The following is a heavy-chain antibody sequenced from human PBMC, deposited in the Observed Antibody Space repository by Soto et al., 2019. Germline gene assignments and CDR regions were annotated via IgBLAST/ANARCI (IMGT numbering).Heavy chain of an antibody. D-gene: IGHD1-26*01. J-gene: IGHJ6*02. Sequence: GRSFRLSYTTSGFSFSVQYMDWVRQAPGKGLEWVARSRNEDSSYTIEYAASVKGRFTISRDDSKNSLYLQMNSLKTEDTAVYYCARTIAGGGRGMDVWGQGTTVTVSS. CDR2: SRNEDSSYTI. CDR1: GFSFSVQY. CDR3: ARTIAGGGRGMDV. V-gene: IGHV3-72*01.